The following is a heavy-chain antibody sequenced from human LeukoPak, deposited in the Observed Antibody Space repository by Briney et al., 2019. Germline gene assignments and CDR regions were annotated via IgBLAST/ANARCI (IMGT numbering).Heavy chain of an antibody. J-gene: IGHJ6*03. CDR2: INSDGSRR. D-gene: IGHD1-1*01. V-gene: IGHV3-74*01. CDR3: ARVGPGGYGNYYYYMDV. CDR1: GFTFSSYW. Sequence: PGGSLRLSCAASGFTFSSYWMHWVRQAPGKGLVWVSRINSDGSRRTYADSVKGRFTISRDNAKNTLNLQMNSLRDEDTAVYYCARVGPGGYGNYYYYMDVWGKGTTVTVSS.